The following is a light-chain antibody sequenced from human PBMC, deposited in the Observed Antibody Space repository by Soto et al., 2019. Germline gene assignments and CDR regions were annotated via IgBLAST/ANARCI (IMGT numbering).Light chain of an antibody. J-gene: IGKJ1*01. CDR1: QRVSSH. CDR2: AAS. V-gene: IGKV3-15*01. Sequence: ETVMTQSPVTLSVSPGDTATLSCRASQRVSSHLAWYQQKPGQAPRLLIYAASTRATGIPVRFSGSGSETEFTLTIRSLQSEDSALYYCHQYNNWPWTFGQGTKVGI. CDR3: HQYNNWPWT.